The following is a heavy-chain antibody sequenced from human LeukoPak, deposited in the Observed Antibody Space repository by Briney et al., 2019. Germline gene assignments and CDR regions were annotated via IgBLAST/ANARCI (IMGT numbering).Heavy chain of an antibody. J-gene: IGHJ5*02. CDR1: GFTFSSYA. CDR3: AKCPLRGYSGYVGWFDP. V-gene: IGHV3-23*01. Sequence: PGGSLRLSCAASGFTFSSYAMSWVRQAPGKGLEWVSAISGSGGSTYYADSVKGRFTISRDNSKNTLYLQMNSLRAEDTAVYYCAKCPLRGYSGYVGWFDPWGQGTLVTVSS. CDR2: ISGSGGST. D-gene: IGHD5-12*01.